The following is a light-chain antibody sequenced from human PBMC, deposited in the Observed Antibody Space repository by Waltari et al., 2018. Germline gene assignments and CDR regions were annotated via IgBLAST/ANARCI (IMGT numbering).Light chain of an antibody. CDR3: QKYISAPLT. CDR2: AAS. Sequence: DIQMTQSPSPLSASVGDRVTITCRASQGISKYLAWYQQKPGKVPKLLIYAASSLQSGGPSRFSGSGSATDFTLTISSLQPEDVATYYCQKYISAPLTFGGGTKVEIK. CDR1: QGISKY. V-gene: IGKV1-27*01. J-gene: IGKJ4*01.